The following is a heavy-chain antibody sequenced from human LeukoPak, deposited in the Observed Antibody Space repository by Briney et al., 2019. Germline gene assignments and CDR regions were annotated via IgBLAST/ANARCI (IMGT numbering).Heavy chain of an antibody. V-gene: IGHV3-23*01. J-gene: IGHJ4*02. Sequence: GASLRLSCAVSGITLSNYVISWVRQAPGKGLEWVASVTDSVSSTKSAYSVKGRFTLSRDNPKNTLYLQLNSLRAEDTAVYFCAKRGVVIRVILVGFHKEAHYFDSWGQGALVTVYS. CDR3: AKRGVVIRVILVGFHKEAHYFDS. CDR2: VTDSVSST. D-gene: IGHD3-22*01. CDR1: GITLSNYV.